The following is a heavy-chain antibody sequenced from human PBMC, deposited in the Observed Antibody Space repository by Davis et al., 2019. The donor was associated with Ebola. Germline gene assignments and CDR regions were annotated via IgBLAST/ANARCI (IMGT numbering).Heavy chain of an antibody. Sequence: AASVKVSCKASGYTFTSYAMHWVRQAPGQRLEWMGWINAGNGNTKYSQKFQGRVTITRDTSTSTAYMELRSLRSDDTAVYYCARAPTTVTRKNWFDPWGQGTLVTVSS. CDR1: GYTFTSYA. J-gene: IGHJ5*02. D-gene: IGHD4-17*01. CDR3: ARAPTTVTRKNWFDP. V-gene: IGHV1-3*01. CDR2: INAGNGNT.